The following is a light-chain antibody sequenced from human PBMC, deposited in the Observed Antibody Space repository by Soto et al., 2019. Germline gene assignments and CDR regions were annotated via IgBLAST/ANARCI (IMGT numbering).Light chain of an antibody. CDR1: SSDVGGYNY. Sequence: QSVLTQPASVSGSPGQSITISCTGTSSDVGGYNYVSWYQQHPGKAPKLMIYDVSNRPSGVSNRFSGSKSGNTASLTISGLQAEDEADYYCSSYTSSITPHVVFGGGTKLTV. J-gene: IGLJ2*01. V-gene: IGLV2-14*01. CDR2: DVS. CDR3: SSYTSSITPHVV.